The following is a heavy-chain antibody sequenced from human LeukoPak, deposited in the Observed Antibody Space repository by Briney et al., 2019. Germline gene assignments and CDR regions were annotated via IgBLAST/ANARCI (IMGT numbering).Heavy chain of an antibody. Sequence: SETLSLTCGVSGYPINSGYSLTWLRQRPGKGLEWIGNIYHSGYAYYNPSLKRRVTISLDASKNQFSLRLSSVTAADTAVYYCARNSSLTTLKGGWFDPWGQGTLVTVSS. CDR1: GYPINSGYS. CDR3: ARNSSLTTLKGGWFDP. J-gene: IGHJ5*02. CDR2: IYHSGYA. V-gene: IGHV4-38-2*01. D-gene: IGHD4-11*01.